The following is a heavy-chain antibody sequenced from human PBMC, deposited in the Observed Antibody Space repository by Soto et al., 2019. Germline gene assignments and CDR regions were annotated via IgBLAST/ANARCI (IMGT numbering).Heavy chain of an antibody. CDR2: IYHSGST. V-gene: IGHV4-30-2*01. D-gene: IGHD3-10*01. Sequence: SETLSLTCAVSGGSISSGGYSWSWIRQPPGKGLEWIGYIYHSGSTYYNPSLKSRVTISVDRSKNQFSLKLSSVTAADTALYYCNVAPLWFGDRPSSDFDYWGQGTLVTVSS. J-gene: IGHJ4*02. CDR1: GGSISSGGYS. CDR3: NVAPLWFGDRPSSDFDY.